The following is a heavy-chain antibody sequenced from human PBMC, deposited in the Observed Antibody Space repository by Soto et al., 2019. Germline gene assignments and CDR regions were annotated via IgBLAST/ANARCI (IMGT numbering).Heavy chain of an antibody. CDR1: GGTFSSYT. D-gene: IGHD3-10*01. V-gene: IGHV1-69*02. CDR2: IIPILGIP. Sequence: QVQLVQSGAEVKKPGSSVKVSCKASGGTFSSYTISWVRQAPGQGLEWMGRIIPILGIPNYAQKFQGRVTITADKSTSTDYMELSSLRSADTAVYYCARFRGSYGMDVWGQGTTVTVSS. CDR3: ARFRGSYGMDV. J-gene: IGHJ6*02.